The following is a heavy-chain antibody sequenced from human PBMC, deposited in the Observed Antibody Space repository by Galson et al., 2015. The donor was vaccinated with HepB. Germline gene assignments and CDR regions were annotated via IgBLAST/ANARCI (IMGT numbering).Heavy chain of an antibody. CDR3: ARGAFGSGTDF. D-gene: IGHD1-14*01. CDR1: GFTFSTYW. CDR2: IHSDGSKR. J-gene: IGHJ4*02. Sequence: SLRLSCAASGFTFSTYWMYWVRQTPGRGLVWLSCIHSDGSKRGYADSVKGRFTISRDNAKNTLYLQMNSLRVEDTAVYYCARGAFGSGTDFWAQGTLVTVSS. V-gene: IGHV3-74*01.